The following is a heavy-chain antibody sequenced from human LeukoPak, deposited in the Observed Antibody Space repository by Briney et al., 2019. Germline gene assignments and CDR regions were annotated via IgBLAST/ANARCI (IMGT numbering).Heavy chain of an antibody. V-gene: IGHV3-20*04. J-gene: IGHJ4*02. CDR3: ARAQTYGDSRLLLDY. CDR1: GFTFGNYG. D-gene: IGHD2-21*02. CDR2: INWNGGST. Sequence: GGSLRLSCASSGFTFGNYGMSWVRQAPGKGLEWVSGINWNGGSTGYADSVEGRFTISRDNAKNSQYLQMNSLRVEDTALYYCARAQTYGDSRLLLDYWGQGTLVTVSS.